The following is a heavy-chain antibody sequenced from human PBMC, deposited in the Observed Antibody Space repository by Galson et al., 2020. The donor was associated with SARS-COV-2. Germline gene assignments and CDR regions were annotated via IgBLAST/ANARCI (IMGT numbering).Heavy chain of an antibody. CDR3: AHNPQNDGVPDYEAFDF. CDR2: IYWNDIR. CDR1: GFSFSNPRGG. Sequence: SGPTLVKPAETLSLTCDFSGFSFSNPRGGVGWFRQPPGKALEWLAVIYWNDIRRYSPSLKARLTITKDASKNQVGLTMTDMDPLDTATYFWAHNPQNDGVPDYEAFDFWGPGTLVTVSS. J-gene: IGHJ4*02. V-gene: IGHV2-5*01. D-gene: IGHD3-16*01.